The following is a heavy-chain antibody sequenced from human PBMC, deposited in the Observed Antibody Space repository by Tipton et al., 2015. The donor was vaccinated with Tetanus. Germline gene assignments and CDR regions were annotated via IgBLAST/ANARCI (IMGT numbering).Heavy chain of an antibody. CDR3: ARVRGYCSSTTCSGIDY. D-gene: IGHD2-2*01. Sequence: SLRLSCAASGFTFSSYTMHWVRQAPGKGLEWAAVIASDGRTIYYADSVKGRVTISRDDSNNMLFLEMSSLRAEDTAVYYCARVRGYCSSTTCSGIDYWGQGTLVTVPS. CDR2: IASDGRTI. V-gene: IGHV3-30*04. J-gene: IGHJ4*02. CDR1: GFTFSSYT.